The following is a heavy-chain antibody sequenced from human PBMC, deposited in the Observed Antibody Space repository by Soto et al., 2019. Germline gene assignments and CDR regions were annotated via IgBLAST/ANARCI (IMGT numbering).Heavy chain of an antibody. D-gene: IGHD5-12*01. J-gene: IGHJ4*02. CDR2: INHSGST. Sequence: SATLSITCAGDGGSFSGYDGSWIRQPPGKGLEWIGEINHSGSTNYNPSLKSRVTISVDTSKNQFSLKLSSVTAADTAVYYCAREMATRPPDYWGQGTLVTVSS. V-gene: IGHV4-34*01. CDR1: GGSFSGYD. CDR3: AREMATRPPDY.